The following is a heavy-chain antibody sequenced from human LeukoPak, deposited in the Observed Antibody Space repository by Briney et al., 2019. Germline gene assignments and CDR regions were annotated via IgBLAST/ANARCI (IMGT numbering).Heavy chain of an antibody. J-gene: IGHJ3*02. CDR1: GYTFTTYL. D-gene: IGHD1-26*01. V-gene: IGHV1-46*01. CDR2: VHPVTGGT. Sequence: ASVKVSCKASGYTFTTYLIHWARQAPGQGLEWMGEVHPVTGGTNYAQRFQGRVTMTRDTSTSTVYMELSSLRSEGTAVYFCARDSANGRPDPYDIWGQGTMVTVSS. CDR3: ARDSANGRPDPYDI.